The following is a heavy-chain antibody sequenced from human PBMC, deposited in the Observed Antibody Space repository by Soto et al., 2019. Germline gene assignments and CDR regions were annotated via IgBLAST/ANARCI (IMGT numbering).Heavy chain of an antibody. CDR1: GGSTSSGGYS. Sequence: PSETLSLTCAVSGGSTSSGGYSWSWLRQPPGKGLEWIGYIPHSGSTYYNPSLKSRVTISVDRSKNQFSLKLTSVTAADTAVYYCARDKITGLFDYWGQGTLVTVSS. D-gene: IGHD2-8*02. J-gene: IGHJ4*02. CDR2: IPHSGST. V-gene: IGHV4-30-2*01. CDR3: ARDKITGLFDY.